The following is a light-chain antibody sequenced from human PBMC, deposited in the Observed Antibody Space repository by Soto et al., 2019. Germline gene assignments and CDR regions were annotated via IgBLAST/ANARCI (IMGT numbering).Light chain of an antibody. CDR1: STDFGGYNY. Sequence: QSALTQPRSVSGSPGQSLTISCTGTSTDFGGYNYVSWYQQYPGKVPKLMIYDFTKRPSGVPDRFSGSKSGNTASLTISGLEAEDAADYYRCSHAGSYTYVFGTGTKLTVL. CDR3: CSHAGSYTYV. CDR2: DFT. J-gene: IGLJ1*01. V-gene: IGLV2-11*01.